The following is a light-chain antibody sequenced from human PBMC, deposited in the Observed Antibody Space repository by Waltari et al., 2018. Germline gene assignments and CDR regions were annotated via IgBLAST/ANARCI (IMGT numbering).Light chain of an antibody. Sequence: EVVLTPSPGTLSLFPGETATLSCRASQSIGRYLVWYQQKSGQAPRLLIYGASTRATGIPDRFSGSGSGTDFSLTISRLEAEDFAVYYCQNHERLPATFGQGTKVEIK. J-gene: IGKJ1*01. CDR2: GAS. V-gene: IGKV3-20*01. CDR1: QSIGRY. CDR3: QNHERLPAT.